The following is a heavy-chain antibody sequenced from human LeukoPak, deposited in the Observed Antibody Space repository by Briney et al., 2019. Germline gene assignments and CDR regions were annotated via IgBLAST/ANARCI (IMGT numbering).Heavy chain of an antibody. Sequence: SETLSLTCAVYGGSFSGYYWSWIRQPPGKGLEWIGEINHSGSTNYNPSLKSRVTISVDTSKNQFSLKLNSVTAADTAVYYCARVRYDFWSGPNWFDPWGQGTLVTVSS. CDR1: GGSFSGYY. CDR3: ARVRYDFWSGPNWFDP. D-gene: IGHD3-3*01. V-gene: IGHV4-34*01. CDR2: INHSGST. J-gene: IGHJ5*02.